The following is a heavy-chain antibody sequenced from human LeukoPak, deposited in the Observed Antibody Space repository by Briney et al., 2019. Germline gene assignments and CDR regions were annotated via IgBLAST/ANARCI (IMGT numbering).Heavy chain of an antibody. Sequence: SETLSLTCTVSGGSISRTSYYWGWIRQPPGKGLEWIGIIYYSGSTYYNPSLKSRVTISVDTSKNQFSLKLSSVTAADTAVYYCARDCRIAVAGTGNWFDPWGQGTLVTVSS. CDR1: GGSISRTSYY. D-gene: IGHD6-19*01. V-gene: IGHV4-39*07. J-gene: IGHJ5*02. CDR3: ARDCRIAVAGTGNWFDP. CDR2: IYYSGST.